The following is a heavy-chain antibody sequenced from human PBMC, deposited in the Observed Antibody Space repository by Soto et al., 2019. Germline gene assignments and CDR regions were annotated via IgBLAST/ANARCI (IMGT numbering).Heavy chain of an antibody. CDR2: IYSGGST. D-gene: IGHD2-15*01. CDR3: ARVGYFSGGSCYYYYMDV. Sequence: PGGSLRLSCAASGFTVSSNYMSWVRQAPGKGLEWVSVIYSGGSTYYADSVKGRFTISRDNSKNTLYLQMNSLRAEDTAVYYGARVGYFSGGSCYYYYMDVWGQGTTVTVSS. J-gene: IGHJ6*03. CDR1: GFTVSSNY. V-gene: IGHV3-66*01.